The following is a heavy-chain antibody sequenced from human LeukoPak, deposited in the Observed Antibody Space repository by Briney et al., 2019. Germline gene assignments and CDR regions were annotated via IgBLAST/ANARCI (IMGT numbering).Heavy chain of an antibody. Sequence: GRSLRLSRAAAGFTFSSCGMQWVRQAASKVLEWVAVISYDGSNKYYADSVKGRFTISRDNSKNTLYLQMNSLRAEDTAVYYCAFPLAPLSGAGMDVWGKGTTVTVSS. V-gene: IGHV3-30*03. J-gene: IGHJ6*04. CDR3: AFPLAPLSGAGMDV. D-gene: IGHD2/OR15-2a*01. CDR1: GFTFSSCG. CDR2: ISYDGSNK.